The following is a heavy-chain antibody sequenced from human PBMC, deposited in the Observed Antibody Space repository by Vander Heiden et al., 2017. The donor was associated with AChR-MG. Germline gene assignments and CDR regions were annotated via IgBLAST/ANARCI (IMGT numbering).Heavy chain of an antibody. CDR3: ARDSESDLSGSYYLFDY. D-gene: IGHD6-19*01. CDR2: ISAYNGNT. CDR1: GYTFTSYG. Sequence: QVQLVQSGAEVKKPGASVKVSCKASGYTFTSYGISWVRQAPGQGLEWMGWISAYNGNTDYAQKLQGRVTMTTDTSTSTAYMELRSLRSDDTAVYYCARDSESDLSGSYYLFDYWGQGTLVTVSS. J-gene: IGHJ4*02. V-gene: IGHV1-18*01.